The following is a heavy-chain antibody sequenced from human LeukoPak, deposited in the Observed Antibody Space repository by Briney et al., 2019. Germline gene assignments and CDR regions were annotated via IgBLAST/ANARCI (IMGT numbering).Heavy chain of an antibody. CDR3: ARQGGGKGKTNY. CDR1: GGSISSSSYY. D-gene: IGHD2-15*01. Sequence: SETLSLTCTVSGGSISSSSYYWGWIRQPPGKGLEWIGSIYYSGSTYYNPSLKSRVTISVDTSKNQFSLKLSSVTAADTAVYYCARQGGGKGKTNYWGQGTLVTVSS. CDR2: IYYSGST. J-gene: IGHJ4*02. V-gene: IGHV4-39*01.